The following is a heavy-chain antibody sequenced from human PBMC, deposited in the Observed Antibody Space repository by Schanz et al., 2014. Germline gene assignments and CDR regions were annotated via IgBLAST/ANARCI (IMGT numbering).Heavy chain of an antibody. J-gene: IGHJ4*01. CDR3: ARDRRVFDRDDLYYFDS. CDR2: ISVYNHNK. CDR1: GYIFINSG. V-gene: IGHV1-18*01. D-gene: IGHD3-16*02. Sequence: QIQLVQSGPEVKKPGATVKVSCKASGYIFINSGISWVRQAPGQGLEWMGWISVYNHNKEYDQNFQGRVTMTTDTSTSTAYVALTDLRSDGTAVYYWARDRRVFDRDDLYYFDSWGHGTLVTVSS.